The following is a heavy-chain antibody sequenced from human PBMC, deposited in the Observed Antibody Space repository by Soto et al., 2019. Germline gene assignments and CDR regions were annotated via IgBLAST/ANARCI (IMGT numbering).Heavy chain of an antibody. D-gene: IGHD3-10*01. J-gene: IGHJ4*02. V-gene: IGHV4-39*01. CDR2: IYYSGRT. CDR1: GGSISSSSYY. CDR3: ARPGNYGSGSYLYYLDY. Sequence: QLQLQESGPGLVKPSETLSLTCTVSGGSISSSSYYWGWIRQPPGKGLEWFGGIYYSGRTYYNPSLKSRVTISADTSKNQFSQKLSSVTAADTAVYYCARPGNYGSGSYLYYLDYWGQGTLVTVSS.